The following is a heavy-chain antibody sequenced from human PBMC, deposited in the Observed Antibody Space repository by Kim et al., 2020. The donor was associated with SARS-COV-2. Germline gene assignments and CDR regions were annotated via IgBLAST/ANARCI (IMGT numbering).Heavy chain of an antibody. J-gene: IGHJ3*02. CDR3: AWGEDAFDI. V-gene: IGHV1-69*01. Sequence: GTANDAQKVQGRVTITADESTSTAYMELSSLRSEDTAVYYCAWGEDAFDIWGQGTMVTVSS. CDR2: GTA. D-gene: IGHD3-16*01.